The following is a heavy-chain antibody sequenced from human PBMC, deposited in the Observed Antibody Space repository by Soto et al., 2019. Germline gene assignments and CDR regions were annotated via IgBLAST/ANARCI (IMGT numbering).Heavy chain of an antibody. D-gene: IGHD1-26*01. J-gene: IGHJ4*02. Sequence: GALRLSCTASGFTFGDYAMSLLRQAPGKGLEWVGFIRSKGYGGTTEYAASVKGRFTISRDDFKSIAYLQMSSLKTEDTAVYYCTRASGSYYPKPDYWGQGTLVTVSS. CDR3: TRASGSYYPKPDY. V-gene: IGHV3-49*03. CDR1: GFTFGDYA. CDR2: IRSKGYGGTT.